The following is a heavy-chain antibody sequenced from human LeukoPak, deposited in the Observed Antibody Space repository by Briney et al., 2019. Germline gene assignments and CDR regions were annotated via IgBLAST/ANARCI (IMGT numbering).Heavy chain of an antibody. CDR2: ISTGGDDT. D-gene: IGHD7-27*01. CDR3: ARSSRSWGVFDI. CDR1: GFIFSDYT. J-gene: IGHJ3*02. V-gene: IGHV3-23*01. Sequence: GGSLRLSCAASGFIFSDYTMSWVRQAPGKGVEWVSAISTGGDDTKYADSVKGRFTISRDSSKNTLSLHINSLRAEDTAIYYCARSSRSWGVFDIWGQGTMVTVSS.